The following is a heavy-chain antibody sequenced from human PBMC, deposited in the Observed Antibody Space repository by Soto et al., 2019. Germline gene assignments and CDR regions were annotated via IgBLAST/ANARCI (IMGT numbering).Heavy chain of an antibody. CDR1: GGSNSGGRYY. J-gene: IGHJ4*02. CDR3: ARQGYSSSSNIGY. V-gene: IGHV4-31*04. D-gene: IGHD6-6*01. CDR2: TYYSGAT. Sequence: QVRLQESGPGLVRPSQTLSLTCTVSGGSNSGGRYYWIWIRQRPGEGLEWLGYTYYSGATYYNPSLKSRVAISVDTSKDQFTLKVDSVTAADTAVYFCARQGYSSSSNIGYWGQGTLVTVSS.